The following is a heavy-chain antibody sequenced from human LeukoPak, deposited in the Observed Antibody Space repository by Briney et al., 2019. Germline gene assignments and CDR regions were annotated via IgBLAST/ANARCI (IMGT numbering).Heavy chain of an antibody. CDR2: ISSSSLYI. D-gene: IGHD5-24*01. CDR1: GFTSSTYS. Sequence: PGGSLRLSCEVSGFTSSTYSMNWVRQAPGKGLEWVSSISSSSLYIYYADSVKGRLTISRDNAKNSLYLQMSSLRAEDTAVYYCAREERDGYNYYWYFDLWGRGTLVTVSS. J-gene: IGHJ2*01. CDR3: AREERDGYNYYWYFDL. V-gene: IGHV3-21*01.